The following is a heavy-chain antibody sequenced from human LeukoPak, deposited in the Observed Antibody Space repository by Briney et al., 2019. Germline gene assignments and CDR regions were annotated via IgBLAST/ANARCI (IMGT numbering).Heavy chain of an antibody. D-gene: IGHD2-21*02. V-gene: IGHV1-2*02. J-gene: IGHJ5*02. CDR3: ARDRAVAAINWFDP. CDR1: GYTITGYY. Sequence: ASVKVSCKASGYTITGYYIHWVRQAPGQGLEWMGWINPNSGDTNYAQKFQGRVTMTRDTSINTAFMELSRLRSDDTAMYYCARDRAVAAINWFDPWGQGILVTVSS. CDR2: INPNSGDT.